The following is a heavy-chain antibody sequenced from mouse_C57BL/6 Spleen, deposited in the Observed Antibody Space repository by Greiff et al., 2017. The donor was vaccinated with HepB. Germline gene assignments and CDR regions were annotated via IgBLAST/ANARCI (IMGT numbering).Heavy chain of an antibody. CDR1: GYSFTSYY. CDR2: IYPGSGNT. CDR3: ARFTTVVADWYFDV. V-gene: IGHV1-66*01. D-gene: IGHD1-1*01. J-gene: IGHJ1*03. Sequence: QVHVKQSGPELVKPGASVKISCKASGYSFTSYYIHWVKQRPGQGLEWIGWIYPGSGNTKYNEKFKGKATLTADTSSSTAYMQLSSLTSEDSAVYYCARFTTVVADWYFDVWGTGTTVTVSS.